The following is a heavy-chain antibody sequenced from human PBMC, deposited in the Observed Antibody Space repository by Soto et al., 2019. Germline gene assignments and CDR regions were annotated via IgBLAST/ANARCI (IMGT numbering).Heavy chain of an antibody. V-gene: IGHV4-34*01. J-gene: IGHJ4*02. Sequence: SETLSLTCAVYGGSFSGYYWSRIRQPPGKGLEWIGEINHSGSTNYNPSLKSRVTISVGTSKNQFSLKLSSVTAADTAVYYCARAYSLWSTFGYYFDYWGQGTLVTVSS. CDR3: ARAYSLWSTFGYYFDY. CDR1: GGSFSGYY. D-gene: IGHD3-10*01. CDR2: INHSGST.